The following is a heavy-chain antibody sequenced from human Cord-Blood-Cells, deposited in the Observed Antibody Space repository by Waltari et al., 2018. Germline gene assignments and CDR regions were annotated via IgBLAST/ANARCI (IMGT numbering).Heavy chain of an antibody. CDR2: INHSGST. J-gene: IGHJ4*02. CDR1: GGSFSGYY. V-gene: IGHV4-34*01. CDR3: ARGGRITMIVVVKKAFDY. Sequence: QVQLQQWGAGLLKPSETLSLTCAVYGGSFSGYYWSWIRQPPGKGLEWLGEINHSGSTNCNPSLKSRVTISVDTSKNQFSLKLSSVTAADTAVYYCARGGRITMIVVVKKAFDYWGQGTLVTVSS. D-gene: IGHD3-22*01.